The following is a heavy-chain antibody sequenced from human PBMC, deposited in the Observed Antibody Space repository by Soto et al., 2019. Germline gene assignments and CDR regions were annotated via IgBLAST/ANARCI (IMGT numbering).Heavy chain of an antibody. CDR1: VESFSGHI. D-gene: IGHD6-19*01. V-gene: IGHV4-34*01. Sequence: QVQLQQSGAGLLKPSETLSLTCAVYVESFSGHIWTWIRQTPGKGLQWIGQINHSGSASYNPSLKRRVTISVHTANSQFSLELSSVTAADTAVYYCARGLITGSHYSGGWYYFDSWGQGTQVTVSS. J-gene: IGHJ4*02. CDR3: ARGLITGSHYSGGWYYFDS. CDR2: INHSGSA.